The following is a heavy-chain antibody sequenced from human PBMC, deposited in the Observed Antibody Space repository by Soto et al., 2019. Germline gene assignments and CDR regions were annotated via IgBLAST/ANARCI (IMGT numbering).Heavy chain of an antibody. CDR2: IYYSGST. CDR3: ARTPSKYGFGGRRYWYFDL. V-gene: IGHV4-39*01. CDR1: GGSISSSSYY. Sequence: PSETLSLTCTVSGGSISSSSYYWGWIRQPPGKGLEWIGSIYYSGSTYYNPSLKSRVTISVDTSKNQFSLKLSSVTAADTAVYYCARTPSKYGFGGRRYWYFDLWGRGTLVTVSS. J-gene: IGHJ2*01. D-gene: IGHD3-10*01.